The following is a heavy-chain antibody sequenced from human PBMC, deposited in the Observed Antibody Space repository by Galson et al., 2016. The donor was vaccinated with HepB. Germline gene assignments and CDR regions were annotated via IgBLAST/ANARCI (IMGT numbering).Heavy chain of an antibody. V-gene: IGHV3-73*01. J-gene: IGHJ5*02. CDR2: IRTKATNYAT. CDR1: GFILSGSS. Sequence: SLRLSCAASGFILSGSSIHWVRQASGKGLEWVGRIRTKATNYATTYAASANGRFTISRDDSKSTAYLQMNSLKSEDTAVYYCVRRKADYDILTGYSSVSDHWGRGTLVTVSS. D-gene: IGHD3-9*01. CDR3: VRRKADYDILTGYSSVSDH.